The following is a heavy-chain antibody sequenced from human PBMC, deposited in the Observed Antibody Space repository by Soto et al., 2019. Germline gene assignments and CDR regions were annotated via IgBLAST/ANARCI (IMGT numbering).Heavy chain of an antibody. CDR1: GFTFSSYS. Sequence: EVQLVESGGGLVQPGGSLRLSCAASGFTFSSYSMKWVRQAPGKGLEWVSYISSSSSTIYYADSVKGRFTISRDNAKNSLYLQMNSLRDEDTAVYYCAREAYSNYLNWFDPWGQGTLVTVSS. D-gene: IGHD4-4*01. V-gene: IGHV3-48*02. CDR3: AREAYSNYLNWFDP. J-gene: IGHJ5*02. CDR2: ISSSSSTI.